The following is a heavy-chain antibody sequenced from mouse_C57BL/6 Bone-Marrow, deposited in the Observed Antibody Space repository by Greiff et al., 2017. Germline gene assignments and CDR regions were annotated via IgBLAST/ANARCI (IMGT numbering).Heavy chain of an antibody. CDR1: GYTFTDYN. CDR2: INPNNGGT. Sequence: EVQGVESGPELVKPGASVKMSCKASGYTFTDYNMHWVKQSHGKSLEWIGYINPNNGGTSYNQKFKGKATLTVNKSSSTAYMELRSLTSEDSAVYYCARSYDGYPSGFAYWGQGTLVTVSA. J-gene: IGHJ3*01. V-gene: IGHV1-22*01. D-gene: IGHD2-3*01. CDR3: ARSYDGYPSGFAY.